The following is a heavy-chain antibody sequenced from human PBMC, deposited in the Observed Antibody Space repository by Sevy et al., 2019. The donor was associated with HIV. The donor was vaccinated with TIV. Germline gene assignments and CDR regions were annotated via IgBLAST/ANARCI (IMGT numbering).Heavy chain of an antibody. CDR2: IGSRGTTI. CDR3: AREYDRGSFDY. Sequence: GGSLRLSCAASGFTFSDYYMSWIRQAPGKGLELVAYIGSRGTTIYYADSVRGRFTISRDNAKNSLYLQMNSLRDEDTAVYYCAREYDRGSFDYWGQGTLVTVSS. D-gene: IGHD3-16*01. CDR1: GFTFSDYY. V-gene: IGHV3-11*04. J-gene: IGHJ4*02.